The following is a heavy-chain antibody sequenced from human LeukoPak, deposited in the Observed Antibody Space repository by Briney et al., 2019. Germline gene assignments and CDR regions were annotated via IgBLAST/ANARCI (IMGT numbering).Heavy chain of an antibody. V-gene: IGHV3-23*01. CDR1: GFTFSSYA. CDR2: ISGSGGST. J-gene: IGHJ4*02. CDR3: AKAGSSGWYGGLYFDY. Sequence: PGGSLRLSCAASGFTFSSYAMSWVRQAPGKGLEWVSAISGSGGSTYYADSVKGRFTISRDNSKNTLYLQMNSLRAEDTAVYYCAKAGSSGWYGGLYFDYWGQGTLVTVSS. D-gene: IGHD6-19*01.